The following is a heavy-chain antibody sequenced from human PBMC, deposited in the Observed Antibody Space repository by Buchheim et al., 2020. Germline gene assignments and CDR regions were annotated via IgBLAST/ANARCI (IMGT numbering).Heavy chain of an antibody. J-gene: IGHJ4*02. V-gene: IGHV4-59*01. Sequence: QVQLQESGPGLVKPSETLSLTCTVSGGSISSYYWSWIRQPPGKGLEWIGYIYYSGSTNYNPSLKSRVTISVDTSKNQFSLKLSSVTAADTVVYYCARWVPNDFWSGYSDYWGQGTL. CDR1: GGSISSYY. D-gene: IGHD3-3*01. CDR2: IYYSGST. CDR3: ARWVPNDFWSGYSDY.